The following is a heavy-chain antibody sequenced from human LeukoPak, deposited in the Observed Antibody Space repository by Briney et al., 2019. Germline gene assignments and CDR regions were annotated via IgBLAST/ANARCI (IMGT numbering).Heavy chain of an antibody. D-gene: IGHD5-12*01. V-gene: IGHV1-3*01. J-gene: IGHJ4*02. CDR3: ARVVGPPQVRIRKTYSGHYFDY. CDR1: GYTFTSYA. CDR2: INAGNGNT. Sequence: ASVKVSCKASGYTFTSYAMHWVRQAPGQSLEWMGWINAGNGNTKYSQKFQGRVTITRDTSASTAYMELSSLRSEDTAVYYCARVVGPPQVRIRKTYSGHYFDYWGQGTLVTVSS.